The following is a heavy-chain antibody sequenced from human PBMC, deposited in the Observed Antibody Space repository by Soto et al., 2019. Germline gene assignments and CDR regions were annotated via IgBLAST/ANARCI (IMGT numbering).Heavy chain of an antibody. D-gene: IGHD3-3*01. V-gene: IGHV1-3*01. CDR1: GYTFTSYA. CDR2: INAGNGNT. Sequence: GASVKVSCKASGYTFTSYAMHWVRQAPGQRLEWMGWINAGNGNTKYSQKFQGRVTITRDTSASTAYMEPSSLRSEDTAVYYCARSRSSITIFAREYGMDVWGQGTTVTASS. J-gene: IGHJ6*02. CDR3: ARSRSSITIFAREYGMDV.